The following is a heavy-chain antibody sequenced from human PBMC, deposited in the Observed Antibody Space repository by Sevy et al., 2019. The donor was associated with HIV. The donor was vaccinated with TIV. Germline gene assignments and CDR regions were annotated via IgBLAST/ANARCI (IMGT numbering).Heavy chain of an antibody. J-gene: IGHJ6*02. Sequence: SETLSLTCTVSGGSISSYYWSWIRQPAGKGLEWIGRIYTSGSTNYNPSLKSRVTMSVDTSKNQFSLKLGSVTAADTAVYYCARDPACSSTSCTNIYYYGMDVWGQGTTVTVSS. D-gene: IGHD2-2*01. CDR2: IYTSGST. V-gene: IGHV4-4*07. CDR1: GGSISSYY. CDR3: ARDPACSSTSCTNIYYYGMDV.